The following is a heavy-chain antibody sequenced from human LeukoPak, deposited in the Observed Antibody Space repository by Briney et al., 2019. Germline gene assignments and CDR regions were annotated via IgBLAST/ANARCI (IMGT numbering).Heavy chain of an antibody. CDR3: ARGYSYGVVYYYYYMDV. J-gene: IGHJ6*03. D-gene: IGHD5-18*01. CDR1: GGSISSYY. Sequence: SETLSLTCTVSGGSISSYYWSWLRQPPGKGLEWIGYIFYSGSTNYNPSLKSRVTISVDTSKNQFSLKLSSVNAADTAVYYCARGYSYGVVYYYYYMDVWGKGTTVTVS. CDR2: IFYSGST. V-gene: IGHV4-59*08.